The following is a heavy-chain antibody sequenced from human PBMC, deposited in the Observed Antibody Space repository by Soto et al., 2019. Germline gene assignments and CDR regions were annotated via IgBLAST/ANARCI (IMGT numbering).Heavy chain of an antibody. CDR2: ITWNGGTI. V-gene: IGHV3-9*01. D-gene: IGHD6-13*01. J-gene: IGHJ5*02. CDR1: GFAFDDYV. CDR3: AKGGSAALIAPSGRDNWFDP. Sequence: GGSLRLSCAASGFAFDDYVMHWVRQPPGRGLEWVSGITWNGGTIRYVDSVKGRFTISRDNAENSLYLQMNSLRPEDTTVYYCAKGGSAALIAPSGRDNWFDPWGQGTQVTVS.